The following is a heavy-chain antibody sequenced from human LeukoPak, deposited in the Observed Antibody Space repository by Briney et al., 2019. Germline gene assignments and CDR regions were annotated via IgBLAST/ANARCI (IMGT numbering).Heavy chain of an antibody. CDR1: GGSFSGYY. CDR3: ARDLGVAAAGTMDY. J-gene: IGHJ4*02. CDR2: INHSGST. V-gene: IGHV4-34*01. D-gene: IGHD6-13*01. Sequence: ASETLSLTCAVYGGSFSGYYWRWIRQPPGKGLEWIGEINHSGSTNYNPSLNSRRTISVDTSKNQFSLKLSSAAAADTAVYYCARDLGVAAAGTMDYWGQGTLVTVSS.